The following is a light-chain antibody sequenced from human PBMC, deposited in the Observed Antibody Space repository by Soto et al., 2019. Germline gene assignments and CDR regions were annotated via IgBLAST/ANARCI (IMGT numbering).Light chain of an antibody. CDR2: GAS. CDR3: QQYNNGPPVT. V-gene: IGKV3-15*01. CDR1: QSVSSTY. J-gene: IGKJ3*01. Sequence: EIVLTQSPGTLSLSPGERATLSCRASQSVSSTYLAWYQQKPGQAPRLLIYGASTRATGIPARFSGSGSGTEFTLTISSLQSEEFAVYYCQQYNNGPPVTVGPGTKGAIK.